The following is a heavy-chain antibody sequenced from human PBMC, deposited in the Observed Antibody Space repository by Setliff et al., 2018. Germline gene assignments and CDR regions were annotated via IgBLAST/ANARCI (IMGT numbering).Heavy chain of an antibody. D-gene: IGHD2-2*01. CDR3: ARGPLDFVVLPAAGKFDY. CDR1: GYTFNNYG. Sequence: GASVKVSCKASGYTFNNYGINWVRQAPGQGLEWMGWISAYDGNTKFAQNIQGRVTLTTDTPTSTAYMELRSLRSDDTAVYYCARGPLDFVVLPAAGKFDYWGQGTLVTAPQ. J-gene: IGHJ4*02. CDR2: ISAYDGNT. V-gene: IGHV1-18*01.